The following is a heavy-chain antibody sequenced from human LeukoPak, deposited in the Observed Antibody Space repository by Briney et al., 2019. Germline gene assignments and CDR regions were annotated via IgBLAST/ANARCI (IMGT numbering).Heavy chain of an antibody. Sequence: PGRSLRLSCTASGFTFSSYGMHWVRQAPGKGLEWVAVISYDGSNKYYADSVKGRFTISRDNSKNTLYLQMNSLRAEDTAVYYCAKDEGPYCSSTSCYPDDHWGQGTLVTVSS. V-gene: IGHV3-30*18. J-gene: IGHJ4*02. D-gene: IGHD2-2*01. CDR2: ISYDGSNK. CDR3: AKDEGPYCSSTSCYPDDH. CDR1: GFTFSSYG.